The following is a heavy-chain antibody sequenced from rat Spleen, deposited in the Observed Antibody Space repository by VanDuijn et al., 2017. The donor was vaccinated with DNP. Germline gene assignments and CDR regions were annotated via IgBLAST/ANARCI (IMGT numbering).Heavy chain of an antibody. D-gene: IGHD1-1*01. Sequence: QVQLKESGPGLVQASQTLSLTCTVSGFSLTTYGVNWIRPPPGKGLEWIAAMSSGVSTYYNSALKSRLSISRDTSKSQVFLKMNSLQTEDTAIYFCTRVYYSAEDWFAYWGQGTLVTVSS. V-gene: IGHV2S12*01. CDR2: MSSGVST. CDR3: TRVYYSAEDWFAY. CDR1: GFSLTTYG. J-gene: IGHJ3*01.